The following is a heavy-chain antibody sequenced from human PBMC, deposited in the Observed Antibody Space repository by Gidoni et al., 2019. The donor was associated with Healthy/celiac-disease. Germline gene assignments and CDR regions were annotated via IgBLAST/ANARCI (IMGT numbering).Heavy chain of an antibody. D-gene: IGHD3-9*01. J-gene: IGHJ4*02. CDR1: GFPFSNYP. CDR2: ISHDGINT. Sequence: QVKLMESGGSVVQPGRSLKPSCAASGFPFSNYPMHWVRQAPGNGLEWVAVISHDGINTPYDASVKCRFTISREHSTTSLYLQMNSLSPEDTALYYCTLGLRYFDYWGQGTLVTVSS. CDR3: TLGLRYFDY. V-gene: IGHV3-30-3*01.